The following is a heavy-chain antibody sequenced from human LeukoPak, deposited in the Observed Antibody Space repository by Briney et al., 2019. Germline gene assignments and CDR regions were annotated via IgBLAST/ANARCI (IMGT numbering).Heavy chain of an antibody. CDR3: ARDYYDSSGYDY. J-gene: IGHJ4*02. V-gene: IGHV3-21*01. D-gene: IGHD3-22*01. CDR2: ISSSSSYI. CDR1: GFTFDDYG. Sequence: GGSLRLSCAASGFTFDDYGMSWVRQAPGKGLEWVSSISSSSSYIYYADSVKGRFTISRDNAKNSLYLQMNSLRAEDTAVYYCARDYYDSSGYDYWGQGTLVTVSS.